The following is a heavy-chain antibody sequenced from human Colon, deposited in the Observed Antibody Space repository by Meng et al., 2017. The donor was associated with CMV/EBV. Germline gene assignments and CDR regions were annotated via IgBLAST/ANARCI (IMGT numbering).Heavy chain of an antibody. CDR3: ARRFEYGSSFGVDV. J-gene: IGHJ6*02. CDR2: INEDGSER. V-gene: IGHV3-7*01. CDR1: GLVLSRYW. D-gene: IGHD3-3*01. Sequence: GESLRLSCATSGLVLSRYWMAWVRQTPGKGLEWVPNINEDGSERKYVDSVRGRFTISRDNVKSSVFLQMNGLRAEDTAVYYCARRFEYGSSFGVDVWGQGTTVTVSS.